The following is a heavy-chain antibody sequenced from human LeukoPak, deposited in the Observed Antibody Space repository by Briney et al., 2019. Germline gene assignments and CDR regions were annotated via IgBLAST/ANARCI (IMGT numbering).Heavy chain of an antibody. J-gene: IGHJ5*02. D-gene: IGHD3-3*01. Sequence: PSQTLSLTCTVSGGSISSGGYYWSWIRPHPGKGLEWIGYIYYSGSTYYNPSLKSRVTISVDTSKNQFSLKLSSVTAADTAVYYCARVRYYDSNWFDPWGQGTLVTVSS. CDR2: IYYSGST. CDR3: ARVRYYDSNWFDP. CDR1: GGSISSGGYY. V-gene: IGHV4-31*03.